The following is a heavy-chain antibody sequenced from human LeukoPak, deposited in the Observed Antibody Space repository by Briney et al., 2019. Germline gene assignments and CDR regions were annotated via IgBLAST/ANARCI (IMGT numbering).Heavy chain of an antibody. J-gene: IGHJ4*02. CDR1: GFTFSSYW. CDR3: AKMLRQEYYYDSGGYYPLDY. CDR2: MNLDGSER. V-gene: IGHV3-7*03. D-gene: IGHD3-22*01. Sequence: GGSLRLSCAASGFTFSSYWMSWVRQAPGKGLEWVALMNLDGSERYYVDSVKGRFSTSRDNAKNSLYLQMNSLRAEDTAVYYCAKMLRQEYYYDSGGYYPLDYWGQGTLVTVSS.